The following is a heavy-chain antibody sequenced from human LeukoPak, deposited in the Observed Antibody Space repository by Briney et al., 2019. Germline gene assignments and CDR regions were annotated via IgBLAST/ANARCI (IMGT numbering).Heavy chain of an antibody. CDR1: GYTFTGYY. CDR3: ARDKGDYYYYYMDV. J-gene: IGHJ6*03. Sequence: EASVTVSCKASGYTFTGYYMHWVRQAPGQGLEWMGWINPNSGGTNYAQKFQGRVTMTRDTSISTAYMELSRLRSDDTAVYYCARDKGDYYYYYMDVWGKGTTVTVSS. V-gene: IGHV1-2*02. CDR2: INPNSGGT.